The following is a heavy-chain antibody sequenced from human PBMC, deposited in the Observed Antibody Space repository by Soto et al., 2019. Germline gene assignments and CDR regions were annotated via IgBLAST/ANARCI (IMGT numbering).Heavy chain of an antibody. J-gene: IGHJ5*02. Sequence: PSETLSLTCSASGYFINSGYYWGWIRQPPGKGLEWIGSVYESGSTSYSPSLKTRVSISVDTSKNQLSLKLTSVTPEDTAVYYCARDFSPVYSSSWYFWESPNNWFDPWGQGTLVTVSS. V-gene: IGHV4-38-2*02. D-gene: IGHD6-13*01. CDR3: ARDFSPVYSSSWYFWESPNNWFDP. CDR1: GYFINSGYY. CDR2: VYESGST.